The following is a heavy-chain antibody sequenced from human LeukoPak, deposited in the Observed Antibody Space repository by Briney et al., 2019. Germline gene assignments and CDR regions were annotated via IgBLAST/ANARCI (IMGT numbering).Heavy chain of an antibody. J-gene: IGHJ6*03. D-gene: IGHD6-19*01. V-gene: IGHV1-69*13. CDR2: FIPVFGRA. CDR1: GGTFSNHA. Sequence: SVKVSCKTSGGTFSNHAISWVRQAPGRGLEWMGGFIPVFGRAIYAQKFQGRVMITADESATTAYMELSALTSDDTAVYFCARGRRDPGAGAGVDYYYFYMDVWGKGTTVIVSS. CDR3: ARGRRDPGAGAGVDYYYFYMDV.